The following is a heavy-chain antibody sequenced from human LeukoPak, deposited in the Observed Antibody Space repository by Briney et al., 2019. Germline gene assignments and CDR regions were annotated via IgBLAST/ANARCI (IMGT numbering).Heavy chain of an antibody. V-gene: IGHV3-30-3*01. Sequence: TGGSLRLSCAASGFTFSSYAMHWVRQAPGKGLEWVAVISYDGSNKYYADSVKGRFTISRDNSKNTLYLQMNSLRAEDTAVYYCARDLRRLGIAVAGTGGGLDYWGQGTLVTVSS. CDR3: ARDLRRLGIAVAGTGGGLDY. D-gene: IGHD6-19*01. CDR2: ISYDGSNK. CDR1: GFTFSSYA. J-gene: IGHJ4*02.